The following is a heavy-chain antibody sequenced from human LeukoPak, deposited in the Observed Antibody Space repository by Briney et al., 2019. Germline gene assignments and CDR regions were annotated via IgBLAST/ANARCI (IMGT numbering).Heavy chain of an antibody. CDR1: GFTFSNAW. CDR3: TTVYYYDSSGYYDYFDY. CDR2: IKSKTDGGTT. D-gene: IGHD3-22*01. V-gene: IGHV3-15*01. Sequence: GGSLRLSCAASGFTFSNAWMSWVRQAPGKGLEWVGRIKSKTDGGTTDYAAPVKGRFTISRDDSKNTLYLQMNSLKTEDTAVYYCTTVYYYDSSGYYDYFDYWGQGTLVTVSP. J-gene: IGHJ4*02.